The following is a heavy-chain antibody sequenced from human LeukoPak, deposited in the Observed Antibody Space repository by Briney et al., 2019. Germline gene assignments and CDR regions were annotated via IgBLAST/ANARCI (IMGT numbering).Heavy chain of an antibody. V-gene: IGHV3-21*01. Sequence: GGSLRLSCAASGFTFRSYSMNWVRQAPGKGLEWVSTVSSSSGYIYYADSVKGRFTISRDNAQNSLYLQMNSLRAEDTAVYYCARDTGYSFGYIDYWGQGTLVTVSS. J-gene: IGHJ4*02. D-gene: IGHD5-18*01. CDR3: ARDTGYSFGYIDY. CDR2: VSSSSGYI. CDR1: GFTFRSYS.